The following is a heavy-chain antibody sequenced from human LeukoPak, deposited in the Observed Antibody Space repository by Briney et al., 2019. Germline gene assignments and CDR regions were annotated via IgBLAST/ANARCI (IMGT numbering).Heavy chain of an antibody. Sequence: PSETLSLTCAVSGGSISSNSYYWGCIRQPPGKGLEWIGSIYYSGSTYYNPSLKSLVTISVDTSKNQFSLKLSSVTAADTAVYYCAKQTGSGLFILPGGQGTLVTVSS. V-gene: IGHV4-39*01. CDR1: GGSISSNSYY. CDR3: AKQTGSGLFILP. J-gene: IGHJ4*02. CDR2: IYYSGST. D-gene: IGHD3/OR15-3a*01.